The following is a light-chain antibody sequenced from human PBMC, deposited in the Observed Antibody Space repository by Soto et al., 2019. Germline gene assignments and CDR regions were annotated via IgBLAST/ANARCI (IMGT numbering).Light chain of an antibody. CDR1: SSDVGSYNL. V-gene: IGLV2-23*02. CDR3: CSYAGSPFV. Sequence: QSVLTQPASVSGSPGQSITISCTGTSSDVGSYNLVSWYQQHPGKAPKLMIYEVSKRPSVVSNRFSGSKSGNTASLTISGLQAEDEADYYCCSYAGSPFVFGTGTKLTVL. J-gene: IGLJ1*01. CDR2: EVS.